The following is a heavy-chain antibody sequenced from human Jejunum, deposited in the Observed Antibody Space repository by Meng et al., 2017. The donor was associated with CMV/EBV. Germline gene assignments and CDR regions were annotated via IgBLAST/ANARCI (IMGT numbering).Heavy chain of an antibody. Sequence: GSLRLACADSGFPLTPYAMSWVRQAPGKGLEWVSVIYAGGSSIYYTDSVKGRFTISRDDSKKTLYLQMSSLRVEDTAVYYCAKDQEIWGQGTLVTVSS. CDR3: AKDQEI. CDR2: IYAGGSSI. V-gene: IGHV3-23*03. CDR1: GFPLTPYA. J-gene: IGHJ4*02. D-gene: IGHD5-24*01.